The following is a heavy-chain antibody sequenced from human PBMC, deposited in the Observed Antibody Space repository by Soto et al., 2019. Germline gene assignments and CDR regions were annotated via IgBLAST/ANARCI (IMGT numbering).Heavy chain of an antibody. D-gene: IGHD3-10*01. Sequence: SVKVSCKASGGTFSSYAISWVRQAPGQGLEWMGGIISIFGTANYAQKFQGRVTITADKSTSTAYMELSSLRSEDTAMYYCAREVPQFALGMDVWGQGTTVTVSS. J-gene: IGHJ6*02. CDR2: IISIFGTA. CDR1: GGTFSSYA. CDR3: AREVPQFALGMDV. V-gene: IGHV1-69*06.